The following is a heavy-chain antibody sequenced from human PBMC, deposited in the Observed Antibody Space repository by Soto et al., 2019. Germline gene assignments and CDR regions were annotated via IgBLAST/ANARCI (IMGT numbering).Heavy chain of an antibody. J-gene: IGHJ4*02. Sequence: GGSLRLSCAAPGVPLSNYWMNWVRQGPEKGLEWVANIKEDGSAKYYVDSVKGRFTISRDNAKNSLYLQMNSLRAEDSAIYYCVASRGWIFDSWGQGTLVTVSS. CDR2: IKEDGSAK. V-gene: IGHV3-7*03. CDR3: VASRGWIFDS. D-gene: IGHD5-12*01. CDR1: GVPLSNYW.